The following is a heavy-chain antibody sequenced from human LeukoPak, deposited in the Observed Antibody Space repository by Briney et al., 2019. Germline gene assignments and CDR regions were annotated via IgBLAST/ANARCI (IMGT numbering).Heavy chain of an antibody. J-gene: IGHJ4*02. Sequence: GGSLRLSCAASGFTFSSYAMSWVRQAPGKGLEWVSAISGSGGSTYYADSVKGRFTISRDNSKNTLYLQMNSLRAEDTAVYYCPNEMGARFGELYFDYWGQGTLVTVSS. CDR2: ISGSGGST. CDR1: GFTFSSYA. CDR3: PNEMGARFGELYFDY. V-gene: IGHV3-23*01. D-gene: IGHD3-10*01.